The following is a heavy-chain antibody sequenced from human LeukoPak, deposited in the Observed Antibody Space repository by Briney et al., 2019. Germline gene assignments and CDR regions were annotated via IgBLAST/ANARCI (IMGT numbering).Heavy chain of an antibody. CDR3: AKPYSGTILTGWFDP. CDR1: GFTFSSYE. V-gene: IGHV3-23*01. J-gene: IGHJ5*02. D-gene: IGHD3-9*01. CDR2: ISGSGGST. Sequence: GGSLRLSCAASGFTFSSYEMIWVRQAPGKGLEWVSIISGSGGSTSYADSVKGRFTISRDNSKNTLYLQMNSLRAEDTALYYCAKPYSGTILTGWFDPWGQGTLVTVSS.